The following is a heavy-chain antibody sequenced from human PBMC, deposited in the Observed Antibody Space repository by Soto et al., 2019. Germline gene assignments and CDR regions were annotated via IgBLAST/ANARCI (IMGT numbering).Heavy chain of an antibody. D-gene: IGHD4-17*01. Sequence: PGGSLRLSCTASGLTFTSSSFHWVRQAPGKGLEWVAVISENGDRQYSTESVRGRFLISRDSSKNTVYLQINSLRPEDTGVYFCARRHATTVSALGYWGQGALVTVSS. CDR1: GLTFTSSS. CDR3: ARRHATTVSALGY. V-gene: IGHV3-30-3*01. CDR2: ISENGDRQ. J-gene: IGHJ4*02.